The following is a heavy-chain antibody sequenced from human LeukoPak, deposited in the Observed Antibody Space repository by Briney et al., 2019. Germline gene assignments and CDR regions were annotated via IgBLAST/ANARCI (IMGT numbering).Heavy chain of an antibody. V-gene: IGHV1-18*01. CDR3: AGDRYDFWGGQGNYYMDV. J-gene: IGHJ6*03. D-gene: IGHD3-3*01. Sequence: ASVKVSCKASGYTFTNYGISWVRQAPGQGLEWMAWISAYNGNTNYGKKLQGRVTMTTDTSTSTAYMELRSLRSDDTAVYYCAGDRYDFWGGQGNYYMDVWGKGTTVTVSS. CDR1: GYTFTNYG. CDR2: ISAYNGNT.